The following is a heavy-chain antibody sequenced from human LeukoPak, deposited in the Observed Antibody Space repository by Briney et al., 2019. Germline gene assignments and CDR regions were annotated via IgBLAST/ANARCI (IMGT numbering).Heavy chain of an antibody. CDR3: ASGFREYGDYPF. CDR1: GYTFINYY. J-gene: IGHJ4*02. CDR2: INPSGGST. V-gene: IGHV1-46*01. Sequence: ASVKVSCKASGYTFINYYMHWVRQAPGQGLEWMGIINPSGGSTSYAQKFQGRVTMTRDTSTSTVYMELSSLRSEDTAVYYCASGFREYGDYPFWGQGTLVTVSS. D-gene: IGHD4-17*01.